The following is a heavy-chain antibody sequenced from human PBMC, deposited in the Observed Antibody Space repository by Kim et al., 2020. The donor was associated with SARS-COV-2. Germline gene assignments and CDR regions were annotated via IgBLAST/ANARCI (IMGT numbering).Heavy chain of an antibody. CDR1: GFTFSTYR. V-gene: IGHV3-7*03. CDR2: IKQDGSEK. D-gene: IGHD2-15*01. J-gene: IGHJ4*02. Sequence: GGSLRLSCAASGFTFSTYRMNWVRQAPGKGLEWVAHIKQDGSEKYYVDSVKGRFTISRDNAKNSLFLQMNSLRAEDTAVYYCALLPRGYWGQGTVVTVSS. CDR3: ALLPRGY.